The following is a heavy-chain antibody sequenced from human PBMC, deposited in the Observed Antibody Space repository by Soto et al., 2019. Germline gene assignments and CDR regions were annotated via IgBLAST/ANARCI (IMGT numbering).Heavy chain of an antibody. V-gene: IGHV4-59*01. CDR2: IYNSGST. J-gene: IGHJ4*02. CDR3: ARAPYGSGTKPYYFDY. Sequence: ETLSLTCTVSGGSISSYYWSWIRQPPGKGLEWIGFIYNSGSTNYNPSLKSRVTISMDTSRNQFSLILSSVTAADTAVYYCARAPYGSGTKPYYFDYWGQGTLVTVSS. D-gene: IGHD3-10*01. CDR1: GGSISSYY.